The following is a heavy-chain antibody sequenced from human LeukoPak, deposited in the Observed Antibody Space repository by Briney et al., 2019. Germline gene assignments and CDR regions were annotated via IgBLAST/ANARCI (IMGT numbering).Heavy chain of an antibody. Sequence: GGSLRLSCAASGFTVSSNYMTWVRQAPGKGLEWGSIIYSDGNTYYADSVKGRFTISRDNSKNTLHLQMNGLRAEDTALYYCAGYRNNNWGYWGQGTLVSVSS. D-gene: IGHD1-1*01. V-gene: IGHV3-53*01. J-gene: IGHJ4*02. CDR2: IYSDGNT. CDR3: AGYRNNNWGY. CDR1: GFTVSSNY.